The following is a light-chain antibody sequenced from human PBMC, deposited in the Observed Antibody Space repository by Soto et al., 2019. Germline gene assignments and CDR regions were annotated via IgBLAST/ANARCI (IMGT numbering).Light chain of an antibody. CDR3: MQGTHWPPYT. CDR1: QSLAYSDGNTY. CDR2: KVS. J-gene: IGKJ2*01. V-gene: IGKV2-30*01. Sequence: DVVMTQSPLSLPVTLGQPASISCRSSQSLAYSDGNTYLNWFQQRPGQSPRRLIYKVSNRDSGXPXRXXGSGSGTDCTLKISRVAAEDVGVYYCMQGTHWPPYTFGQGTKLEIK.